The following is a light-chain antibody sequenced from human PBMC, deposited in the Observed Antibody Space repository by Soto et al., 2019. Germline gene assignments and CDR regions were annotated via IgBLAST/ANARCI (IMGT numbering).Light chain of an antibody. CDR3: QQRSNWPFT. V-gene: IGKV3-11*01. J-gene: IGKJ3*01. CDR1: QSVSSY. Sequence: EIVLTQSPATLTLSPGERATLSCRASQSVSSYLAWYQQKPGQAPRLLIYDASSRATGIPARFSGSGSGTDFTLTISSLEPEHFAVYYCQQRSNWPFTFGPGTIVDI. CDR2: DAS.